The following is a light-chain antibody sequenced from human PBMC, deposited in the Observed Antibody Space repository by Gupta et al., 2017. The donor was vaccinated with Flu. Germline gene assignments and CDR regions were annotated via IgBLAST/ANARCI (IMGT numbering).Light chain of an antibody. J-gene: IGKJ1*01. CDR1: QSVSSN. CDR3: QQYSNWPGT. Sequence: IVLAQPPATLSVSPGERATLTCRASQSVSSNLAWYQQNPGQAPRLLIYGASTRATGIPARFSGSGSGTEFTLTISSPQSEDFAVYYCQQYSNWPGTFGQGTKVEIK. CDR2: GAS. V-gene: IGKV3-15*01.